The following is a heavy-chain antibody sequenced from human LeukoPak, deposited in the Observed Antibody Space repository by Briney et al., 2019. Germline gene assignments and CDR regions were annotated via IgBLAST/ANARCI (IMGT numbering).Heavy chain of an antibody. CDR2: INPSGGST. V-gene: IGHV1-46*01. J-gene: IGHJ4*02. CDR3: ARENKGYYFDY. D-gene: IGHD2/OR15-2a*01. Sequence: ASVKVSFKASGYTFTSYYMHWVRQGPGQGLEWMGIINPSGGSTSYAQKFQGRVTMTRDTSTSTVYMELSSLRSEDTAVYYCARENKGYYFDYWGQGTLVTVSS. CDR1: GYTFTSYY.